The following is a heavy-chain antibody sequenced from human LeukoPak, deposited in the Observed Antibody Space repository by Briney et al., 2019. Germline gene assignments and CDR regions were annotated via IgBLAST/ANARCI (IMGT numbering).Heavy chain of an antibody. J-gene: IGHJ5*02. CDR2: ISSSSSYI. V-gene: IGHV3-21*04. D-gene: IGHD3-16*01. CDR3: AKAGGEYWLYNDNWFDP. CDR1: GFTFSSYS. Sequence: GGSLRLSCAASGFTFSSYSMNWVRQAPGKGLGWVSSISSSSSYIYYADSVKGRFTISRDNAKNSLYLQINSLRAEDTALYYCAKAGGEYWLYNDNWFDPWGQGTLVTVSS.